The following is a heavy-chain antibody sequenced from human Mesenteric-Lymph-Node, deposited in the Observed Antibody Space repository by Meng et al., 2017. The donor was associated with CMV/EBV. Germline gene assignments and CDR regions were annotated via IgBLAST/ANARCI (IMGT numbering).Heavy chain of an antibody. D-gene: IGHD3-3*01. J-gene: IGHJ6*02. CDR1: GYTFTSYD. CDR3: VREYGHKLRFSPYGMDV. V-gene: IGHV1-8*03. CDR2: MNPNSGNT. Sequence: ASVKVSCKASGYTFTSYDINWVRQATGQGLEWMGWMNPNSGNTGYAQKFQGRVTITRNTSISTAYMELSSLRDEDTAVYYCVREYGHKLRFSPYGMDVWGQGTTVTVS.